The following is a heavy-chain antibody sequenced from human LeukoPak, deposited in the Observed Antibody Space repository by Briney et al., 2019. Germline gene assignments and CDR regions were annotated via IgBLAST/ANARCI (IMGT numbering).Heavy chain of an antibody. CDR3: ARDGIAAARTEDFCYYSGMDV. V-gene: IGHV3-21*01. CDR1: GLTFSSYS. J-gene: IGHJ6*02. D-gene: IGHD6-13*01. Sequence: GGSLRLSCAASGLTFSSYSMNWVRQAPGKGLEWVSSISGGGAYIYYADSVKGRFTISRDNAKNSLYLQMNSLRAEDTAVYYCARDGIAAARTEDFCYYSGMDVWGQGTTVTVSS. CDR2: ISGGGAYI.